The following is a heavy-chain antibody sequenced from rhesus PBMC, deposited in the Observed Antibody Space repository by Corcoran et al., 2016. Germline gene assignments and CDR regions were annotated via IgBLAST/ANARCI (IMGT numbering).Heavy chain of an antibody. V-gene: IGHV3-16*02. D-gene: IGHD6S26*01. CDR3: TIGGSGWSGYFDY. Sequence: EAQLVESGGGLVQPGGSLRLSCVVSGFTVSNFGMSWVRQAPGKGLDWVGGIKNKAGGGTAAYAESVKGRFTISRDDSTNTLYLQMTNLKAEDTAVYYCTIGGSGWSGYFDYWGQVFLVTVSS. J-gene: IGHJ4*01. CDR2: IKNKAGGGTA. CDR1: GFTVSNFG.